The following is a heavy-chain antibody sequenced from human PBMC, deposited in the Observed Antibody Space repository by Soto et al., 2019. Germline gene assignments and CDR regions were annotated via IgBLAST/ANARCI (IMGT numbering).Heavy chain of an antibody. Sequence: ESGGGVVQPGRSLRLSCAASGFTFSSYAMHWVRQAPGKGLEWVAVISYDGSNKYYADSVKGRFTISRDNSKNTLYLQMNSLRAEDTAVYYCARDPITGTTNGMDVWGQGTTVTVSS. J-gene: IGHJ6*02. V-gene: IGHV3-30-3*01. CDR1: GFTFSSYA. D-gene: IGHD1-20*01. CDR2: ISYDGSNK. CDR3: ARDPITGTTNGMDV.